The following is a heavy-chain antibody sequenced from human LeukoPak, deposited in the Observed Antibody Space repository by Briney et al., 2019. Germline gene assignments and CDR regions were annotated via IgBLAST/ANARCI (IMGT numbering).Heavy chain of an antibody. Sequence: PSETLSLTCAVYGGSFSGYYWSWIRQPPGKGLEWIGEINHSGSTNYNPSLKSRVTISVDTSKNQFSLKLSSVTAADTAVYYWARGGSTSIAAAGTGWFDPWGQGTLVTVSS. CDR2: INHSGST. D-gene: IGHD6-13*01. V-gene: IGHV4-34*01. J-gene: IGHJ5*02. CDR3: ARGGSTSIAAAGTGWFDP. CDR1: GGSFSGYY.